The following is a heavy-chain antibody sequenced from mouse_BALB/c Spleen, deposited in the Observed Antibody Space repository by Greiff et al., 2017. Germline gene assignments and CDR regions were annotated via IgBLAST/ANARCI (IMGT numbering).Heavy chain of an antibody. Sequence: VQLQESGPGLVAPSQSLSITCTVSGFSLTSYDISWIRQPPGKGLEWLGVIWTGGGTNYNSAFMSRLSISKDNSKSQVFLKMNSLQTDDTAIYYCVRGVGAMDYWGQGTSVTVSS. CDR2: IWTGGGT. D-gene: IGHD1-1*02. CDR3: VRGVGAMDY. J-gene: IGHJ4*01. V-gene: IGHV2-9-2*01. CDR1: GFSLTSYD.